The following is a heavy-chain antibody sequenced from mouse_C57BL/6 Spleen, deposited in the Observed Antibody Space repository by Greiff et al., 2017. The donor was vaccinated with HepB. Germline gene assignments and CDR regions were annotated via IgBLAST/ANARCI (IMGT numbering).Heavy chain of an antibody. J-gene: IGHJ2*01. Sequence: QVQLQQSGAELVMPGASVKLSCKASGYTFTSYWMHWVKQRPGQGLEWIGEIDPSDSYTNYNQKFKGKSTLTVDKSSSTAYMQLSSLTSEDSAVSYCARSEGLPSYFDYWGQGTTLTVSS. D-gene: IGHD3-1*01. CDR3: ARSEGLPSYFDY. CDR1: GYTFTSYW. V-gene: IGHV1-69*01. CDR2: IDPSDSYT.